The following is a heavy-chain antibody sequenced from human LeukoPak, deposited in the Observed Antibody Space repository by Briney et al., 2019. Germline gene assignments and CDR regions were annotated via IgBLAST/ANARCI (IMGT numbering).Heavy chain of an antibody. V-gene: IGHV4-59*01. D-gene: IGHD3-10*01. CDR3: ARSYGSGNYFDY. J-gene: IGHJ4*02. CDR2: IYYSGSA. Sequence: SETLSLTCTVSGGSISGYYWSWIRQPPGKGLEWIGYIYYSGSANYNPSLKSRVTISVDTSKNQFSLKLSSVTAADTAVYYCARSYGSGNYFDYWGQGTLVTVSS. CDR1: GGSISGYY.